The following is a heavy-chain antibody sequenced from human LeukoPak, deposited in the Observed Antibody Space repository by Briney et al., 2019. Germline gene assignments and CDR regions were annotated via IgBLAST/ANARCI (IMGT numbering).Heavy chain of an antibody. CDR3: ARWGGTRQYYFND. V-gene: IGHV3-33*08. CDR1: GFIFSDYG. J-gene: IGHJ4*02. CDR2: TRFDGSIK. D-gene: IGHD1-1*01. Sequence: GGSLRLSCAVSGFIFSDYGFHWVRQAPGKGLEWVAVTRFDGSIKQYADSVKGRFTISRDDSKNTLYLQMNCLKSEDTAVYYCARWGGTRQYYFNDWGQGTLVTVSA.